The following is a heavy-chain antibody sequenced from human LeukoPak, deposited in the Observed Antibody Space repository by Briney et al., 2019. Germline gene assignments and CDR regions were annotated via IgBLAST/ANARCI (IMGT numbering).Heavy chain of an antibody. CDR1: GFTFSSCA. CDR3: AERDPTVRKLDY. J-gene: IGHJ4*02. D-gene: IGHD3-16*01. Sequence: GGSLRLSCAASGFTFSSCALSWVRQVPGKGLEWVSAITPSGGSTYYSDSVKGRFTISRDNSKNTLYLQMNSLRAEDTAVYYCAERDPTVRKLDYWVQGTLVSVSS. V-gene: IGHV3-23*01. CDR2: ITPSGGST.